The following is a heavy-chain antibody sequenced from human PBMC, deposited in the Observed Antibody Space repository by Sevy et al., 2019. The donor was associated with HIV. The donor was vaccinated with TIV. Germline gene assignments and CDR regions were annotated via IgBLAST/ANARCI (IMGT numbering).Heavy chain of an antibody. D-gene: IGHD6-19*01. V-gene: IGHV3-30-3*01. CDR3: ARGSYSSGHY. Sequence: GGSLRLSCAASGFTFSSYAMHWVRRAPGKGLEWVAVISYDGSNKYYADSVKGRFTISRDNSKNTLYLQMNSLRAEDTAVYYCARGSYSSGHYWGQGTLVTVSS. J-gene: IGHJ4*02. CDR1: GFTFSSYA. CDR2: ISYDGSNK.